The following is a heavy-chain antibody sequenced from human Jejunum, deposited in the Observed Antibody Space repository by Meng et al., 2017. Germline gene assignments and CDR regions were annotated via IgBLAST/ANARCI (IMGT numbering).Heavy chain of an antibody. J-gene: IGHJ4*02. Sequence: ASVKVSCKASGYTFTGYYMHWARQAPGQGLEWMGRINPNSGGTNYAQKFQGRVTMTRDTSISTAYMELSRLRSDDTAVYYCARARTYYYDSSGYYDFDYWGQGTLVTVSS. CDR3: ARARTYYYDSSGYYDFDY. V-gene: IGHV1-2*06. CDR1: GYTFTGYY. D-gene: IGHD3-22*01. CDR2: INPNSGGT.